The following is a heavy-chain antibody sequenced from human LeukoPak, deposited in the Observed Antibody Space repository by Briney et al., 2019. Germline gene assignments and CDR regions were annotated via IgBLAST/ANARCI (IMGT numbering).Heavy chain of an antibody. J-gene: IGHJ4*02. V-gene: IGHV3-30-3*01. CDR3: ATIDMVTFNS. D-gene: IGHD5-18*01. CDR2: ISYDGSNK. Sequence: PGRSLRLSCAASGFTFSSYAMHWVRQAPGKGLEWVAVISYDGSNKYYADSVKGRFTISRDNSKNTLYLQMNSLRAEDMAVYYCATIDMVTFNSWGQGTLVTVSS. CDR1: GFTFSSYA.